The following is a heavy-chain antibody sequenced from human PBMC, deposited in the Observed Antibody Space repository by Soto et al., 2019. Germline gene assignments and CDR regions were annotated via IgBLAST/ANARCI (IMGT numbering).Heavy chain of an antibody. V-gene: IGHV3-7*01. CDR3: ARDWGIAVAGPHY. CDR1: GLTFNNHR. CDR2: MKQDGSEK. J-gene: IGHJ4*02. D-gene: IGHD6-19*01. Sequence: GVSLRLSCAASGLTFNNHRMHWVRQAPGKGLEWVANMKQDGSEKFYVDSAKGRFTISRDNAKNSLYLQMNNLRAEDTAVYYCARDWGIAVAGPHYWGQGT.